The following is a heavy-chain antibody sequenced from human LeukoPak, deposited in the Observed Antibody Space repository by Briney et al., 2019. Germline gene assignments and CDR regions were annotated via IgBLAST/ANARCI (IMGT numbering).Heavy chain of an antibody. D-gene: IGHD2/OR15-2a*01. J-gene: IGHJ6*02. V-gene: IGHV3-23*01. CDR2: ISGSGGST. Sequence: GGSLRLSCAASVFTFSSYAMSLVRQAPGNGLEGVSDISGSGGSTNYADSVKGRFTISRDNSKSTLYLQMNSLRAEATALYYCAKNVRSNYYYGMDVWGQGTTVTASS. CDR3: AKNVRSNYYYGMDV. CDR1: VFTFSSYA.